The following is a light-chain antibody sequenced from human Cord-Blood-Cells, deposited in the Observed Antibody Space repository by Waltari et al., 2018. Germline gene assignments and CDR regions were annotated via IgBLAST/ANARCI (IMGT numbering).Light chain of an antibody. CDR2: AAS. V-gene: IGKV1-39*01. J-gene: IGKJ1*01. CDR1: QSISSY. Sequence: DIQLTQSPSSLSASVGDRVTITGRASQSISSYLNWYQQKPGKAPKLLIYAASSLQSGVPSRFSGSGAGTEFSLTISSLQPEDFATYYCQQSYSTPTFGQGTKVEIK. CDR3: QQSYSTPT.